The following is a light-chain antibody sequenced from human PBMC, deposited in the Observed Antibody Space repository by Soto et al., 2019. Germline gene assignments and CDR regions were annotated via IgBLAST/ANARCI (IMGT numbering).Light chain of an antibody. V-gene: IGKV1-5*03. Sequence: DIQMTQSPSTMSASVGDRVTITCRASQSIGRWLAWYQQKPGKAPNLLIYQAASLESGAPSRFSGSGSGTECTLSISSLQPDDFATYYCQLYNSYPWTFGQGTKVEIK. CDR3: QLYNSYPWT. CDR2: QAA. CDR1: QSIGRW. J-gene: IGKJ1*01.